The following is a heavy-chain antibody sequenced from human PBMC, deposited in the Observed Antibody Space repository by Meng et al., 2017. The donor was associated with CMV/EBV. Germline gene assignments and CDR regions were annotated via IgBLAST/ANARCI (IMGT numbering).Heavy chain of an antibody. CDR3: AREVAEGRYYYYGMDV. CDR2: IYYSGST. J-gene: IGHJ6*02. V-gene: IGHV4-31*03. CDR1: GGSISSGGYY. D-gene: IGHD3-10*01. Sequence: SETLSLTCTVSGGSISSGGYYWGWIRQHPGKGLEWIGYIYYSGSTYYNPSLKSRVTISVDTSKNQFSLKLSSVTAADTAVYYCAREVAEGRYYYYGMDVWGQGTTVTVSS.